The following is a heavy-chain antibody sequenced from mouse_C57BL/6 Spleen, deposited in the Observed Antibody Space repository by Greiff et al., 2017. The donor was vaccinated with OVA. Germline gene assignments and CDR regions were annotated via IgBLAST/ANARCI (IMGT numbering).Heavy chain of an antibody. V-gene: IGHV5-4*01. J-gene: IGHJ2*01. CDR2: ISDGGSYT. CDR1: GFTFSSYA. CDR3: ARDRYGSSLDY. Sequence: EVKLVESGGGLVKPGGSLKLSCAASGFTFSSYAMSWVRQTPEKRLEWVATISDGGSYTYYPDNVKGRFTISRDNAKNHLYLQMSHLKSEDTAMYYCARDRYGSSLDYWGQGTTLTVSS. D-gene: IGHD1-1*01.